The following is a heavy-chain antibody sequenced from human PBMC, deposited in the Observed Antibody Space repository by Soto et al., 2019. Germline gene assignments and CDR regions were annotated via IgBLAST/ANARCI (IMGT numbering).Heavy chain of an antibody. CDR2: IYYSGST. J-gene: IGHJ6*02. CDR3: ASDRMGATAVCCRGWDYYSCCYGMDI. Sequence: SETLSLTCTVSGGSISSSSYYWGWICQPPGKGLEWIGSIYYSGSTNYNPSLKSRVTISVDTSKNQFSLKLSSVTAADTAAYYCASDRMGATAVCCRGWDYYSCCYGMDIWGQGTMVTVS. CDR1: GGSISSSSYY. D-gene: IGHD1-26*01. V-gene: IGHV4-39*07.